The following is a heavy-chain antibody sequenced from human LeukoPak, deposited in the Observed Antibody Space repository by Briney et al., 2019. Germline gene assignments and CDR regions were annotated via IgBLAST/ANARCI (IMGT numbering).Heavy chain of an antibody. V-gene: IGHV4-34*01. D-gene: IGHD3-22*01. CDR3: ARGQYYYDSRGPHWFDP. CDR1: GGSFSGYY. CDR2: INHSGST. J-gene: IGHJ5*02. Sequence: SETLSLTCAVYGGSFSGYYWSWIRQPPGKGLEWIGEINHSGSTYYNPSLKSRVTISVDRSKNQFSLKLSSVIAADTAVYYCARGQYYYDSRGPHWFDPWGQGTLVTVSS.